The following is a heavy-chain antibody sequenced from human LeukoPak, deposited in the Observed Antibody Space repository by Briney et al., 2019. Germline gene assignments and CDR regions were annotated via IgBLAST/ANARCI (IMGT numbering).Heavy chain of an antibody. V-gene: IGHV3-74*01. J-gene: IGHJ3*02. CDR3: ARGLTIFGAVNDAFNI. Sequence: GGSLRLSCAASGFTYSSYWMRWVRQAPGKGLVWVGHINSDGSSTTYADSVKGRFTISRDNAKNTLYLQMNSLRAEDTAVYYCARGLTIFGAVNDAFNIWGQGTMVTVSS. CDR2: INSDGSST. CDR1: GFTYSSYW. D-gene: IGHD3-3*01.